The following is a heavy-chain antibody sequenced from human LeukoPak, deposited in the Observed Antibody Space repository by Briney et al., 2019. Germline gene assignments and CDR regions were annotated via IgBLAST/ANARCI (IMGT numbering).Heavy chain of an antibody. CDR1: GGTFSSYA. CDR2: IIPILGIA. D-gene: IGHD1-1*01. J-gene: IGHJ5*02. CDR3: AREPQPASAWFDP. V-gene: IGHV1-69*04. Sequence: SVKVSCKAPGGTFSSYAISWVRQAPEQGLEWMGRIIPILGIANYAQKFQGRVTITADKSTSTAYMELSSLRSEDTAVYYCAREPQPASAWFDPWGQGTLVTVSS.